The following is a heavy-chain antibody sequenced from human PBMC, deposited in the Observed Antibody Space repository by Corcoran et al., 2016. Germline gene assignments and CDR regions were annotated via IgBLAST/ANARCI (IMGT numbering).Heavy chain of an antibody. CDR1: GFTVSSNY. CDR3: ARTGARFGADAFDI. CDR2: IYSGGST. D-gene: IGHD3-10*01. Sequence: EVQMVESGGGLIQPGGSLRLSCAASGFTVSSNYMSWVRQAPGKGLEWVSVIYSGGSTYYADSVKGRCTISRDNSKNTLYLQMNSLRAEDTAVYYCARTGARFGADAFDIWGQGTMVTVSS. J-gene: IGHJ3*02. V-gene: IGHV3-53*01.